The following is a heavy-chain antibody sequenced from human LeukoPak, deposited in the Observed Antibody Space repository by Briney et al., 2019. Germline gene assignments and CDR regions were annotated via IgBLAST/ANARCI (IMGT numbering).Heavy chain of an antibody. V-gene: IGHV1-2*06. CDR3: ARDQQGLRFLEWLPSFNWFAP. CDR2: INPNSGGT. J-gene: IGHJ5*02. D-gene: IGHD3-3*01. CDR1: GYTFTGYY. Sequence: APVKVSCKASGYTFTGYYMHWVRQAPGQGLEWMGRINPNSGGTNYAQKFQGRVTMTRDTSISTAYMELSRLRSDDTAVYYCARDQQGLRFLEWLPSFNWFAPWGQGTLVTVSS.